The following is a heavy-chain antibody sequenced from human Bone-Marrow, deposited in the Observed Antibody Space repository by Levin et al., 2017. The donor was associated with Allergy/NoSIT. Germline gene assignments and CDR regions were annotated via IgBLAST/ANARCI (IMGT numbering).Heavy chain of an antibody. CDR1: GGTFSSYA. V-gene: IGHV1-69*01. CDR3: ARDRFAEQLVRESWWFDP. Sequence: KISCKASGGTFSSYAISWVRQAPGQGLEWMGGIIPIFGTANYAQKFQGRVTITADESTSTAYMELSSLRSEDTAVYYCARDRFAEQLVRESWWFDPWGQGTLVTVSS. D-gene: IGHD6-6*01. CDR2: IIPIFGTA. J-gene: IGHJ5*02.